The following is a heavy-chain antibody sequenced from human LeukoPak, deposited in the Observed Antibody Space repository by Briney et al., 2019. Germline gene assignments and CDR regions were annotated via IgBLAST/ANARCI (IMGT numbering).Heavy chain of an antibody. CDR3: ARRAYCGGDCYSGYFDY. D-gene: IGHD2-21*01. CDR1: GFTVSSNY. CDR2: IYSGGST. J-gene: IGHJ4*02. Sequence: PGGSLTPSCAASGFTVSSNYMSWVRQAPGKGLEWVSVIYSGGSTYYADSVKGRFTISRDNSKNTLYLQMNSLRAEDTAVYYCARRAYCGGDCYSGYFDYWGQGTLVTVSS. V-gene: IGHV3-66*02.